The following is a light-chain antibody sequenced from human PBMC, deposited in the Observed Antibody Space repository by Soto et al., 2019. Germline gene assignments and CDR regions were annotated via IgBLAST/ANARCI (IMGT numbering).Light chain of an antibody. Sequence: QSVLTQLASVPGSPGQSITISCTGTSSDVGGYNYVSWYQQHPGKAPKLMIYDVSNRPSGVSNRFSCSKSGNTASLTISGLQAEDEADYYCSSYTSSSLCVFATGTKVTVL. CDR2: DVS. V-gene: IGLV2-14*01. CDR3: SSYTSSSLCV. J-gene: IGLJ1*01. CDR1: SSDVGGYNY.